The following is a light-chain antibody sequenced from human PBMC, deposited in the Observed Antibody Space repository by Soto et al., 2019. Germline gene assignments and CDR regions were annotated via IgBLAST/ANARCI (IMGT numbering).Light chain of an antibody. CDR3: SSYAGSNKV. CDR1: SSDVGGYNY. J-gene: IGLJ3*02. CDR2: EVN. Sequence: QSALPQPPSASGSPGQSVTISCTGTSSDVGGYNYVSWYQQHPGKAPKLMIYEVNKRPSGVPDRFSGSKSGNTASLTVSGLQAEDEADYYCSSYAGSNKVFGGGTKLTVL. V-gene: IGLV2-8*01.